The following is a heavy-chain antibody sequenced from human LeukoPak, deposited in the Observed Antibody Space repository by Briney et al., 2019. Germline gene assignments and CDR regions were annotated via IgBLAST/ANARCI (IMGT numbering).Heavy chain of an antibody. CDR2: MNPNSGNT. CDR3: ARAPSITGTTPPGY. D-gene: IGHD1-7*01. CDR1: GYTFTSYD. J-gene: IGHJ4*02. Sequence: GASVKVSCKASGYTFTSYDINWVRQATGQGLEWMGWMNPNSGNTGYAQKFQGRVTMTRNTSISTAYMELSSLRSEDTAVYYCARAPSITGTTPPGYWGQGTLATVSS. V-gene: IGHV1-8*01.